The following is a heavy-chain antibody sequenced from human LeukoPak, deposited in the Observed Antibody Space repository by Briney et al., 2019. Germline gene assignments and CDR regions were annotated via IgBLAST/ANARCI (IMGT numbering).Heavy chain of an antibody. V-gene: IGHV3-74*01. CDR2: IDSGGRTT. Sequence: GGSLRLSCVASGFTFSSYWMHWVRQAPGKGLVWVSRIDSGGRTTNYADSVKGRFTISRDNAKNTLYLQMNSLRAEDTAVYYCAKAGMTRFDYWGQGIMVTVSS. CDR1: GFTFSSYW. J-gene: IGHJ4*02. D-gene: IGHD1-20*01. CDR3: AKAGMTRFDY.